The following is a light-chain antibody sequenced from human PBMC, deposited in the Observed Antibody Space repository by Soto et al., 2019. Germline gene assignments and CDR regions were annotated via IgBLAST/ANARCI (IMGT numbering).Light chain of an antibody. CDR2: DVS. Sequence: EIVLTQSPATLSLSPGERATLSCRASQSVSSCVAWYQQRPGQPPRLLIYDVSKRATGSPTRFSGSGSGTDFNLTISSLEPEDFAVYYCQQRINWPLTFGGGTKVEIK. V-gene: IGKV3-11*01. CDR1: QSVSSC. CDR3: QQRINWPLT. J-gene: IGKJ4*01.